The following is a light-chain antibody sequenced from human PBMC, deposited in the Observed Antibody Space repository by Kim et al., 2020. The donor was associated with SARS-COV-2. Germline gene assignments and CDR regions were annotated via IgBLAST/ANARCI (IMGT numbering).Light chain of an antibody. Sequence: QPVLTQSPSASASLGASVKLTCTLSSGHSNYAIAWHQQQPQKAPRFLMRLNSDGSHFKGDGIPDRFSGSSSGAERHITISSLQAEDEADYYCQTWGTGIYEVFGGGTKLTVL. J-gene: IGLJ3*02. CDR3: QTWGTGIYEV. CDR1: SGHSNYA. V-gene: IGLV4-69*01. CDR2: LNSDGSH.